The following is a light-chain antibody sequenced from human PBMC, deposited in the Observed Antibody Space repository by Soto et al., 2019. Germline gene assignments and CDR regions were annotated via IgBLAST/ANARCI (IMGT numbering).Light chain of an antibody. CDR2: EVV. CDR3: KSYAGSNTYV. J-gene: IGLJ1*01. V-gene: IGLV2-8*01. CDR1: KNDIGVYDF. Sequence: SVLTQPPSASGSPGQSVTISCTGTKNDIGVYDFVSWYQHHPGKAPRLIIYEVVQRPSGVPDRFSGSKSGNTASLIVSGLQAADEADYFCKSYAGSNTYVFGSGTKVTVL.